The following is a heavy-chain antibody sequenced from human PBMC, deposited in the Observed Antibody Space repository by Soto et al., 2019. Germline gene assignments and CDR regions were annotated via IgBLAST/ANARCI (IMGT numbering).Heavy chain of an antibody. Sequence: GGSLRLSCAASGFTFSSYSMNWVRQAPGKGLEWVSSISSSSSYIYYADSVKGRFTISRDNAKNSLYLQMNSLRAEDTALYYCAKDGYFDWLSNPYRPSNWFDPWGQGTLVTVSS. D-gene: IGHD3-9*01. CDR2: ISSSSSYI. J-gene: IGHJ5*02. CDR3: AKDGYFDWLSNPYRPSNWFDP. CDR1: GFTFSSYS. V-gene: IGHV3-21*04.